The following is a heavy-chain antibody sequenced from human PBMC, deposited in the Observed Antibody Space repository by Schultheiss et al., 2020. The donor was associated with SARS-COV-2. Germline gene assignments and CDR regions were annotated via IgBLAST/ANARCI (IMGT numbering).Heavy chain of an antibody. D-gene: IGHD6-13*01. Sequence: SETLSLTCAVSGGSISSGDSSWSWIRQPPGTGLERIGYIFHSGCTYSTPSVKSRVTISVDRSKNQFSLKLSSVTAADTAVYYCAREAAAAAGGWFDPWGQGTLVTVSS. CDR2: IFHSGCT. CDR1: GGSISSGDSS. J-gene: IGHJ5*02. V-gene: IGHV4-30-2*01. CDR3: AREAAAAAGGWFDP.